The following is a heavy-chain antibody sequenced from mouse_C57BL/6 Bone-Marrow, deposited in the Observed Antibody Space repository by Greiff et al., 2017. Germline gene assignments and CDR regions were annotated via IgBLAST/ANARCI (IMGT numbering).Heavy chain of an antibody. J-gene: IGHJ4*01. V-gene: IGHV1-39*01. CDR2: INPNYGTT. Sequence: EVKVVESGPELVKPDASVKISCKASGYSFTDYNMNWVKQSNGKSLEWIGVINPNYGTTSYNQKFKGKATLTVDQSSSTAYMQLNSLTSEDSAVYYCARGYDYDYAMDYWGQGTAVTVSS. CDR3: ARGYDYDYAMDY. D-gene: IGHD2-4*01. CDR1: GYSFTDYN.